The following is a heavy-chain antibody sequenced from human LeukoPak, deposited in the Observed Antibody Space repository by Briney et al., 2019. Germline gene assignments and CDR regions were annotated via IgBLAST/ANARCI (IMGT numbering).Heavy chain of an antibody. D-gene: IGHD3/OR15-3a*01. V-gene: IGHV3-23*01. J-gene: IGHJ4*02. CDR2: IDGSGQTT. CDR1: GLTFRSSA. Sequence: PGGSLRLSCAASGLTFRSSAMSRVRLAPGKGLAWVSVIDGSGQTTYYADSVKGRFTISRDNSKNTLYLQLTSLRVDDTAVYYCAKVAAWTYFDSWGQGTLVTVSS. CDR3: AKVAAWTYFDS.